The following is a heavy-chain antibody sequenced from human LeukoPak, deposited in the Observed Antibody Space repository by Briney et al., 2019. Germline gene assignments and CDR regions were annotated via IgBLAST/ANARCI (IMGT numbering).Heavy chain of an antibody. CDR1: GYTFTDYY. V-gene: IGHV1-2*02. CDR3: ARGSWFGDLLYAQPAYYFDY. J-gene: IGHJ4*02. D-gene: IGHD3-10*01. Sequence: ATVKVSCKASGYTFTDYYIHWVRQAPGQGLEWMGWINSLRGGTNYAQNFQDRVTMTRDTSISTAYMDLSRLRSDDTAVYYCARGSWFGDLLYAQPAYYFDYWGQGTLVTVSS. CDR2: INSLRGGT.